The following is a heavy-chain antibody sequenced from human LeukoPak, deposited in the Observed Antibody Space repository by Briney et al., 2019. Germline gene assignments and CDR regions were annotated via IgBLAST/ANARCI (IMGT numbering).Heavy chain of an antibody. V-gene: IGHV3-66*01. CDR1: GFTVTSNY. CDR2: IYSGGGT. CDR3: ARGNFGYHSSWSFDP. J-gene: IGHJ5*02. Sequence: GGSLRLSCAASGFTVTSNYMTWVRQAPGKGLEWVSVIYSGGGTNYADSVKGRFTISRDNSKNTLYLQMTSLRAEDTALYYCARGNFGYHSSWSFDPWGQGTLVTVSS. D-gene: IGHD6-13*01.